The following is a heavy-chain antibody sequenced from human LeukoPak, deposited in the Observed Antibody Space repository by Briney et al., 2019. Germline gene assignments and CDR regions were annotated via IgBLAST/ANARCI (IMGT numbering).Heavy chain of an antibody. CDR1: GGSISSSSYY. Sequence: SETLSLTCTVSGGSISSSSYYWGWIRQPPGKGLEWIGTNYYSGSTYYNPSLKSRVTISVDTSKNQFSLKLSSVTAADTAVYYCARHDGFSYGFLNDAFDIWGQGTMVTVSS. D-gene: IGHD5-18*01. CDR3: ARHDGFSYGFLNDAFDI. CDR2: NYYSGST. J-gene: IGHJ3*02. V-gene: IGHV4-39*01.